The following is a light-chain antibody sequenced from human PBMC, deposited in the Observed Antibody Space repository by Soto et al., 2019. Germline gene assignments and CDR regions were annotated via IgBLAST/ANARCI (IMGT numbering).Light chain of an antibody. CDR2: EGT. Sequence: QSALTQPPSVSGSPGQSVTISCTGTSSDVGSYSLVSWYQQHPGKAPKVMIYEGTKRPSGVSIRFSGSKSGNTASLTISGLQAEDEADYYCCSYAGSRTVVFGGGTKLTVL. CDR3: CSYAGSRTVV. V-gene: IGLV2-23*01. CDR1: SSDVGSYSL. J-gene: IGLJ2*01.